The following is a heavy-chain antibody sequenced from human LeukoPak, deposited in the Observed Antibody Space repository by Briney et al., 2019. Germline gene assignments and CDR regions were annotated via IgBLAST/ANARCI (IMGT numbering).Heavy chain of an antibody. Sequence: SETLSLTCTVSGGSISSYYWSWIRQPPGKGLEWIGYIYYSGSTNYNPSLKSRVTISVDTSKNQFSLKLNSVTAADTAVYYCARGGDLRWLDPWGQGTPVTVSS. D-gene: IGHD3-16*01. V-gene: IGHV4-59*08. J-gene: IGHJ5*02. CDR3: ARGGDLRWLDP. CDR1: GGSISSYY. CDR2: IYYSGST.